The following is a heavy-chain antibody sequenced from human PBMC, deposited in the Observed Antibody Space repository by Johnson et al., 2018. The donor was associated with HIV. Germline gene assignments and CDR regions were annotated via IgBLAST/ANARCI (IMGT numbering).Heavy chain of an antibody. Sequence: QVQLVESGGGVVQPGRSLRLSCAASGLTFSSYGMHWVRQAPGKGLEWVAVISYDGSNEYYADSVKGRFNISRDNSKNTLYLQMNSLNTEDTGVYYCAKPPSMGADAFDIWGQGTMVTVSS. J-gene: IGHJ3*02. CDR1: GLTFSSYG. D-gene: IGHD3-16*01. CDR3: AKPPSMGADAFDI. V-gene: IGHV3-30*18. CDR2: ISYDGSNE.